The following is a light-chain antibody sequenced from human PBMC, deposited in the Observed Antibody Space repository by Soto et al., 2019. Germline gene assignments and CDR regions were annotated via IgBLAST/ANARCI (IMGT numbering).Light chain of an antibody. CDR2: KAS. J-gene: IGKJ1*01. V-gene: IGKV1-5*03. CDR3: QQYNSYSPWT. CDR1: QSISSW. Sequence: DLQMTQSPSTLSASVGDRVTITCRASQSISSWLAWYQQNPGKAPNLLIYKASSLESGVPSRFSGSGSGTEFTLTISSLQPDDFATYYCQQYNSYSPWTFGQGTKVEIK.